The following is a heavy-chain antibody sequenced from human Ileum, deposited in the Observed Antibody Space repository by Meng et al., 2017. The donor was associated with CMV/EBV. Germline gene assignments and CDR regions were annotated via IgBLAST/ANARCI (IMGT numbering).Heavy chain of an antibody. CDR2: IYSGSST. CDR3: AKVVGATAFWDY. V-gene: IGHV3-53*01. Sequence: GESLKISCAASGFTVSSNYMSSVRQAPGKGLECVSVIYSGSSTYYADSVKGRFPISRDNSKNTLYLQMNSLRAEDTAVYYCAKVVGATAFWDYWGQGTLVTVSS. J-gene: IGHJ4*02. CDR1: GFTVSSNY. D-gene: IGHD1-26*01.